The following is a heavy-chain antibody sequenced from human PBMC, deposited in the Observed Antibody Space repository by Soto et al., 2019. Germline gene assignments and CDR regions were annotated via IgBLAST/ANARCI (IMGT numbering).Heavy chain of an antibody. CDR2: IWYDGSNK. J-gene: IGHJ4*02. CDR3: ARDESGDILTGYHGALDY. CDR1: GFTFSSYG. Sequence: PGGSLRLSCAASGFTFSSYGMHWVRQAPGNGLEWVAVIWYDGSNKYYADSVKGRFTISRDNSKNTLYLQMNSLRAEDTAVYYCARDESGDILTGYHGALDYWGQGTLVTVSS. V-gene: IGHV3-33*01. D-gene: IGHD3-9*01.